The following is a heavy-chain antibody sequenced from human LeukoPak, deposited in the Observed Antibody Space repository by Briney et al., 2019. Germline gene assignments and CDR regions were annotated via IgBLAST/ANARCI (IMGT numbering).Heavy chain of an antibody. CDR1: GYSFTSYW. J-gene: IGHJ6*02. D-gene: IGHD4-17*01. CDR2: IYPGDSDT. Sequence: GESLKISCKGSGYSFTSYWIGWVRQMPGKGLEWMGIIYPGDSDTRYSPSFQGQVTISADKSISTAYLQWSSLKASDTAMYYCARAKDDDQDNTVTRPYYYYGMDVWGQGTTVTVSS. V-gene: IGHV5-51*01. CDR3: ARAKDDDQDNTVTRPYYYYGMDV.